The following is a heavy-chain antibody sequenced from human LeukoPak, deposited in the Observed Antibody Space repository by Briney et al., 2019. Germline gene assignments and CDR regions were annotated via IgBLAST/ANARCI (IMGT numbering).Heavy chain of an antibody. CDR1: GYTFTGYY. D-gene: IGHD7-27*01. J-gene: IGHJ4*02. CDR2: INPKSGDT. CDR3: ARLSGDYAY. Sequence: ASVKVSCKASGYTFTGYYIHWVRQAPGQGLEWVGLINPKSGDTNYAQNFQGRVTMTRDTSISTAYMDLSSLSSDDTAVYYCARLSGDYAYWGQGTLVTASS. V-gene: IGHV1-2*02.